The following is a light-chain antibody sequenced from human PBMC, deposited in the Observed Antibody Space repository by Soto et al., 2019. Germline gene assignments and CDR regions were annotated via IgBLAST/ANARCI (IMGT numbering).Light chain of an antibody. V-gene: IGKV3D-20*02. Sequence: EIVLTQSPGTLSLSPGERATLSCRASQIIRNNYFAWYQQKPGQPPRLLIHDASLRATGIPDRFSASGSGTDFTLTVSILEPAGFALYYCQECSTACLSCSGGTKVEL. CDR1: QIIRNNY. CDR2: DAS. J-gene: IGKJ4*01. CDR3: QECSTACLS.